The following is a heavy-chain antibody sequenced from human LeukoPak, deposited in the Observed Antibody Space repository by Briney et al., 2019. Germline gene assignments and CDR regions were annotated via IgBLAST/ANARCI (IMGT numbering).Heavy chain of an antibody. Sequence: ETLALTCAVYGGSFSGYYWSWIRPPPGKGLEWIGEINHSGSTNYNPSLKSRVTISVDTSKNQLSLKLSSVSAADTAVYYCSRRTVTTFTNYFDYWGQGTLVTVSS. J-gene: IGHJ4*02. CDR2: INHSGST. D-gene: IGHD4-17*01. CDR1: GGSFSGYY. V-gene: IGHV4-34*01. CDR3: SRRTVTTFTNYFDY.